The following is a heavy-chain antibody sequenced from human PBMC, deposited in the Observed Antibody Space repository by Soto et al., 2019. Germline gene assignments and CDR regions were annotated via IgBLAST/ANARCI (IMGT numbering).Heavy chain of an antibody. J-gene: IGHJ5*02. CDR2: IYYSGST. D-gene: IGHD3-3*01. CDR1: GGSISSGDYY. Sequence: SETLSLTCTVSGGSISSGDYYWSWIRQPPGKGLEWIGYIYYSGSTYYNPSLKSRVTISVDTSKNQFSLKLSSVTAADTAVYYCARVFTIVGVVIGGAFDPWGQGTLVTVSS. CDR3: ARVFTIVGVVIGGAFDP. V-gene: IGHV4-30-4*01.